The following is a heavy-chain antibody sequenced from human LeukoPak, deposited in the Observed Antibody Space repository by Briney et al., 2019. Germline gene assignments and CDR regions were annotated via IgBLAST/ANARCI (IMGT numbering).Heavy chain of an antibody. CDR3: AKDVLWSYRRVDAFDI. Sequence: GRSLRLSCAASGFTFSSYGMHWVRQAPGKGLEWVAVISYDGSNKYYADSVKGRFTISRDNSKNTLYLQMNSLRAEDTAVYYCAKDVLWSYRRVDAFDIWGQGTMVTVSS. CDR2: ISYDGSNK. CDR1: GFTFSSYG. D-gene: IGHD4/OR15-4a*01. V-gene: IGHV3-30*18. J-gene: IGHJ3*02.